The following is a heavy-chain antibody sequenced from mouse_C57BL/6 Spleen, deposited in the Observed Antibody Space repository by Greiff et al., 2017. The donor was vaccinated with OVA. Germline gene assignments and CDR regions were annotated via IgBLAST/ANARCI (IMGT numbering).Heavy chain of an antibody. V-gene: IGHV1-81*01. D-gene: IGHD4-1*01. J-gene: IGHJ2*01. CDR3: ARENSNWDEDY. CDR1: GYTFTSYG. Sequence: QVQLQPSGAELARPGASVKLSCKASGYTFTSYGISWVKQRTGQGLEWIGEIYPRSGNTYYNEKFKGKATLTANKSSSTAYMELRSLTSEDSAVYFCARENSNWDEDYWGQGTTLTVSS. CDR2: IYPRSGNT.